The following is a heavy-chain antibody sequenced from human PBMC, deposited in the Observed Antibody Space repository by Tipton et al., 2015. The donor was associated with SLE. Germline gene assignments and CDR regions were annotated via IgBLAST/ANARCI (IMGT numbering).Heavy chain of an antibody. J-gene: IGHJ4*02. CDR2: IHYSGST. CDR3: ARTEQGTGSYYRLVFEI. CDR1: GGSISSKNYY. D-gene: IGHD3-10*01. Sequence: TLSLTCTVSGGSISSKNYYWGWIRQPPGMGLEWIGSIHYSGSTYDNPSFKSRVTISVDTSKNQFSLKLSSVTAADTAVYYCARTEQGTGSYYRLVFEIWGQGTLVTVSS. V-gene: IGHV4-39*07.